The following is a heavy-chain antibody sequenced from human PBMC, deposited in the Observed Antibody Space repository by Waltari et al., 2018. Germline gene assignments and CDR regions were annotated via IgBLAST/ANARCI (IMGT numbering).Heavy chain of an antibody. CDR1: GGTLSSYA. D-gene: IGHD2-15*01. CDR3: ARVESNCSGGSCYLDYYYYGMDV. V-gene: IGHV1-69*01. Sequence: QVQLVQSGAEVTKPGSSVKVSCKASGGTLSSYAISWVRPAPGHGLEWMGGIIPIFGTANYAQKFQGRVTITADESTSTAYMELSSLRSEDTAVYYCARVESNCSGGSCYLDYYYYGMDVWGQGTTVTVSS. CDR2: IIPIFGTA. J-gene: IGHJ6*02.